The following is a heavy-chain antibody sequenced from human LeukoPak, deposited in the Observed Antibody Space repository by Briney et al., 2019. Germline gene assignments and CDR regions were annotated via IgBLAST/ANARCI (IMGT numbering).Heavy chain of an antibody. D-gene: IGHD2-2*01. CDR2: INHSGST. Sequence: SETLSLTCAVYGGSFSGYYWSWIRQPPGKGLEWIGEINHSGSTNYNPSLKSRVTISVDTSKNQFSLKLSSVTAADTAVYYCGRMPGGVFNIGGQGKMVPVSP. V-gene: IGHV4-34*01. J-gene: IGHJ3*02. CDR3: GRMPGGVFNI. CDR1: GGSFSGYY.